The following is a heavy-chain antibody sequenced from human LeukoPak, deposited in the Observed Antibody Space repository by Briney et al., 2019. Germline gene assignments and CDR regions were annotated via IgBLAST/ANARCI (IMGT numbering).Heavy chain of an antibody. J-gene: IGHJ6*03. CDR3: ARGPHYDILTGYYHDYYYCMDV. CDR1: GFTVSSNY. CDR2: IYSVGST. V-gene: IGHV3-53*01. D-gene: IGHD3-9*01. Sequence: GGSLRLSCAASGFTVSSNYMSSVRQAPGKGLEWVSVIYSVGSTYYADSVEGRFTISRDNSKNTLYLRMNSMRGEDTAVYYCARGPHYDILTGYYHDYYYCMDVWGKGSTVTISS.